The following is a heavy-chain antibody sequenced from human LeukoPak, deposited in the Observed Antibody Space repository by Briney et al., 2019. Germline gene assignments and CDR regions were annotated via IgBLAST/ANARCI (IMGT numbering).Heavy chain of an antibody. V-gene: IGHV4-59*08. CDR1: GASISSDY. J-gene: IGHJ5*02. D-gene: IGHD6-13*01. Sequence: SETLSLTCTVSGASISSDYWNWIRQSPGKGLEWIGYIYYSGSTNYNPSLKSRVTISVDTSKNQFSLKLSSVTAADTAVYYCAVMYSSSWYWFDPWGQGTLVTVSS. CDR2: IYYSGST. CDR3: AVMYSSSWYWFDP.